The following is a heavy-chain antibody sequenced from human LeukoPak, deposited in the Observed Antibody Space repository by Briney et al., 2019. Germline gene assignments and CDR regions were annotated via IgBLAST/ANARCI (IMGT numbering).Heavy chain of an antibody. CDR2: INSDGSST. V-gene: IGHV3-74*01. Sequence: PGGSLRLSCAASGFTFSSYWMHWVRQAPGKGLVWVSRINSDGSSTSYADSVKGRFTISRDNAKNTLYLQMNSLRAEDTAVYYCARDLTVAGHPDAFDIWGQGTMVTVSS. CDR3: ARDLTVAGHPDAFDI. D-gene: IGHD6-19*01. CDR1: GFTFSSYW. J-gene: IGHJ3*02.